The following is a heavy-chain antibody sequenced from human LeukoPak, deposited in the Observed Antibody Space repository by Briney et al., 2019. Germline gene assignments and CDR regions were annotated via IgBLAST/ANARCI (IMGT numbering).Heavy chain of an antibody. CDR2: ITYSGST. CDR1: GGSLSSSTYY. J-gene: IGHJ4*02. CDR3: ARQGVGATDC. Sequence: SETLSLTCTVSGGSLSSSTYYWAWIRQSPGKGLEWIGSITYSGSTYYNPSLESRVTISVDTSKNQSSLRLISVTAVDTAVYYCARQGVGATDCWGQGTLVTVSS. V-gene: IGHV4-39*01. D-gene: IGHD1-26*01.